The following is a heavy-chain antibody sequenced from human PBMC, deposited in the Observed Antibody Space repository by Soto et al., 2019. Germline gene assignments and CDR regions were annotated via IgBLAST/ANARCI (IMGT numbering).Heavy chain of an antibody. V-gene: IGHV1-3*01. CDR3: ARGVGYCSSTSCYDLKY. J-gene: IGHJ4*02. CDR1: GYTFTSYA. Sequence: ASVKVACKASGYTFTSYAMHWVRQAPGQRLEWMGWINAGNGNTKYSQKFQGRVTITRDTSASTAYMELSSLRSEDTAVYYCARGVGYCSSTSCYDLKYWGQGTLVTVSS. D-gene: IGHD2-2*01. CDR2: INAGNGNT.